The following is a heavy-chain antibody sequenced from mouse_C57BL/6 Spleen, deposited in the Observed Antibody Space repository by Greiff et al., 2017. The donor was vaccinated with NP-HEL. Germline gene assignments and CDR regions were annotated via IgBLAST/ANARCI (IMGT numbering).Heavy chain of an antibody. Sequence: DVMLVESGGGLVQPGGSLKLSCAASGFTFSDYYMYWVRQTPEKRLEWVAYISNGGGSTYYPDTVKGRFTISRDNAKNTLYLQMSRLKSEDTAMYYCARQRDYYGSSYFDYWGQGTTLTVSS. J-gene: IGHJ2*01. V-gene: IGHV5-12*01. CDR3: ARQRDYYGSSYFDY. D-gene: IGHD1-1*01. CDR2: ISNGGGST. CDR1: GFTFSDYY.